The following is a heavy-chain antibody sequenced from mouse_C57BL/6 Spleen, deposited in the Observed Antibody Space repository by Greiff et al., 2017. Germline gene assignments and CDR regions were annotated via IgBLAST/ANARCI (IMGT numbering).Heavy chain of an antibody. J-gene: IGHJ1*03. CDR1: GYAFSSYW. D-gene: IGHD1-1*01. CDR2: IYPGDGDT. CDR3: ARSYITTVVDHWYFDV. Sequence: VQLQESGAELVKPGASVKISCKASGYAFSSYWMNWVKQRPGKGLEWIGQIYPGDGDTNYNGKFKGKATLTADKSSSTAYMQLSSLTSEDSAVYFCARSYITTVVDHWYFDVWGTGTTVTVSS. V-gene: IGHV1-80*01.